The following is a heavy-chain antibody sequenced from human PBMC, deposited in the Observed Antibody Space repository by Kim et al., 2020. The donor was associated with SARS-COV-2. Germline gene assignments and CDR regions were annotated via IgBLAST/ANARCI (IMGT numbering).Heavy chain of an antibody. CDR1: GYTFTSYA. CDR2: INTNTWNP. V-gene: IGHV7-4-1*02. J-gene: IGHJ3*02. D-gene: IGHD3-10*01. Sequence: ASVKVSCKASGYTFTSYAMNWVRQAPAQGLEWMGWINTNTWNPTYAQGFTGRFVLSLVTSVRTASLQTSSLAAEDTAVYYCARDNLFGEPSTHAFDIWGQ. CDR3: ARDNLFGEPSTHAFDI.